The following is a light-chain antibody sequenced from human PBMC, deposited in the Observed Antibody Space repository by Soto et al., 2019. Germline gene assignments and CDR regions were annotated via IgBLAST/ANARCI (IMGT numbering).Light chain of an antibody. CDR3: QQYENLPRT. CDR1: QDIRNY. J-gene: IGKJ4*01. CDR2: DVS. V-gene: IGKV1-33*01. Sequence: DIQMTQSPSSLSASVGDRVTITCQASQDIRNYLNWYQQKPGKAPKLLIYDVSSLERGVPSRFTGSGSGTDFTFTISSLQPEDIATYYCQQYENLPRTFGGGTKVEIK.